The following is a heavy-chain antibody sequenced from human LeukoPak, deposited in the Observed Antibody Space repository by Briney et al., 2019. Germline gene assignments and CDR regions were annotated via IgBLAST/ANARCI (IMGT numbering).Heavy chain of an antibody. Sequence: GASVKVSCKASGYTFTGYYMHWVRQAPGQGLEWMGWINPNSGGTNYAQKFQGRVTMTRDTSISTAYMELSRLRSDDTAVYYCARDMVELRYFDWLFYYWGQGTLVTVSS. CDR2: INPNSGGT. V-gene: IGHV1-2*02. CDR3: ARDMVELRYFDWLFYY. D-gene: IGHD3-9*01. CDR1: GYTFTGYY. J-gene: IGHJ4*02.